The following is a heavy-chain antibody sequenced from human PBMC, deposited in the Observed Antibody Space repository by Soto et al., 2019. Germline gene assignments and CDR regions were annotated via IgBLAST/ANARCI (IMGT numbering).Heavy chain of an antibody. V-gene: IGHV3-23*01. D-gene: IGHD2-15*01. Sequence: EVHLLESGGGLVQPEGSLRLSCAASGFTFSTFAMSRVGQLQGKGLEWVSGISDGGRFTYYADSVKGRFTISRDDSKNTVFLKMNSLTDENTAIYYCAKAAGINYFDYWGHGSLVIVSS. J-gene: IGHJ4*01. CDR2: ISDGGRFT. CDR1: GFTFSTFA. CDR3: AKAAGINYFDY.